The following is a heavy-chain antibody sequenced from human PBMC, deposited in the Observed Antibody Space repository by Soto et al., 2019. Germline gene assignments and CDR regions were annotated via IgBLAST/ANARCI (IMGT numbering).Heavy chain of an antibody. CDR3: ARLEGLATISYYFDF. CDR2: MSYSERP. J-gene: IGHJ4*02. V-gene: IGHV4-39*01. D-gene: IGHD3-9*01. CDR1: GDSFTSGTYQ. Sequence: PSETLSLTCSISGDSFTSGTYQWGWIRQPPGKGLEWIGSMSYSERPYYTPSLGSRVSISVDTSKNQFSLHLTSVTAADSAVYFCARLEGLATISYYFDFWGPGALVTVSS.